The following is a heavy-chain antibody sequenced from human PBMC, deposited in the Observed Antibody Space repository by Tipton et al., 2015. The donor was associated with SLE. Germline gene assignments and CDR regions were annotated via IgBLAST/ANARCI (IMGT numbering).Heavy chain of an antibody. CDR2: IYYSGST. J-gene: IGHJ6*03. D-gene: IGHD7-27*01. V-gene: IGHV4-59*01. CDR3: ARGTKLGNHYYYYYMDV. Sequence: TLSLTCTVSGGSISTYYWSWIRQPPGEGLEWIGYIYYSGSTNYNPSLKSRVTISVDTSKNQFSLKLSSVTAADTAVYYCARGTKLGNHYYYYYMDVWGKGTTVTVSS. CDR1: GGSISTYY.